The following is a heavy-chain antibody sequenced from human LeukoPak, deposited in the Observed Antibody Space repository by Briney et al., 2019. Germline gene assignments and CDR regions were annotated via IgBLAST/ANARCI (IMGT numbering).Heavy chain of an antibody. D-gene: IGHD3-16*01. Sequence: GGSLRLSCAASGFTFSSYSMNWVRQAPGKGLEWVSSISSSSSYIYYADSVKGRFTVSRDNAKNSLYLQMNSLRAEDTAVYYCARHVYKSGRYFDYWGQGTLVTVSS. CDR2: ISSSSSYI. V-gene: IGHV3-21*04. J-gene: IGHJ4*02. CDR3: ARHVYKSGRYFDY. CDR1: GFTFSSYS.